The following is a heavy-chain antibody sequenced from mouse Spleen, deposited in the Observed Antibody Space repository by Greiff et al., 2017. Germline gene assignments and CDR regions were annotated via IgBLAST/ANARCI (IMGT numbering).Heavy chain of an antibody. Sequence: EVQLQQSGPELVKPGASVKIPCKASGYTFTDYNMDWVKQSHGKSLEWIGDINPNNGGTIYNQKFKGKATLTVDKSSSTAYMELRSLTSEDTAVYYCARSGGSSGYDGWFAYWGQGTLVTVSA. CDR3: ARSGGSSGYDGWFAY. V-gene: IGHV1-18*01. J-gene: IGHJ3*01. CDR1: GYTFTDYN. D-gene: IGHD2-2*01. CDR2: INPNNGGT.